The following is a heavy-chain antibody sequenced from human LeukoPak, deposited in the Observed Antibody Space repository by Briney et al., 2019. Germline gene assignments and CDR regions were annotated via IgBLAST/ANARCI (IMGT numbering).Heavy chain of an antibody. CDR1: GFTSSSYA. Sequence: PGGSLRLSCAASGFTSSSYAMSWVRQAPGKGLEWVSAISGSGGSTYYADSVKGRFTISRDNSKNTLYLQMNSLRAEDTAVYYCAKVQYGDPHFGMDVWGQGTTVTVSS. CDR3: AKVQYGDPHFGMDV. J-gene: IGHJ6*02. D-gene: IGHD4-17*01. V-gene: IGHV3-23*01. CDR2: ISGSGGST.